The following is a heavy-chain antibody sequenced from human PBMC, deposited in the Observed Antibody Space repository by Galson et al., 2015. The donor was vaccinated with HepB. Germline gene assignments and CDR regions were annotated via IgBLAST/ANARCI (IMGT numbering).Heavy chain of an antibody. CDR2: IWYDGSNK. D-gene: IGHD5-24*01. CDR1: GFTFSSYG. Sequence: SLRLSCAASGFTFSSYGMHWVRQAPGKGLEWVAVIWYDGSNKYYADSVKGRFTISRDNSKNTLYLQMNSLRAEDTAVYYCAREFVPTKDSKADVELSYYSGMDVSSQATTVTVSS. J-gene: IGHJ6*02. CDR3: AREFVPTKDSKADVELSYYSGMDV. V-gene: IGHV3-33*01.